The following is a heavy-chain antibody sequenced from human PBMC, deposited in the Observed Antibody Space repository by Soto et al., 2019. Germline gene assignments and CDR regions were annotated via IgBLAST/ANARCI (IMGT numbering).Heavy chain of an antibody. V-gene: IGHV1-46*01. J-gene: IGHJ6*02. Sequence: APRQGIEWMGIINPSSGSTSNAQKSQGRVTMTRDTSTSTVYLVLSSLRSVHTAVYYSVAVGWCAKVPKFSFFSSYCMDFWGQGTTVTVSS. CDR2: INPSSGST. CDR3: VAVGWCAKVPKFSFFSSYCMDF. D-gene: IGHD2-2*01.